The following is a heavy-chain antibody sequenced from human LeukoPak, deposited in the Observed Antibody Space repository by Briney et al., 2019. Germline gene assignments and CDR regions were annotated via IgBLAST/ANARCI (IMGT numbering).Heavy chain of an antibody. Sequence: SETLTLTCTVSGVTVSNYYWTWIRQPPGRGLEWIASIFYSGSTNFNPSLKSRLTMSIDTYKNHFSQRLSSVTAADTAVYRCARGPDDGDHQRPDYYYFGMDGWGKGTTVT. D-gene: IGHD4-17*01. J-gene: IGHJ6*04. CDR1: GVTVSNYY. CDR3: ARGPDDGDHQRPDYYYFGMDG. V-gene: IGHV4-59*02. CDR2: IFYSGST.